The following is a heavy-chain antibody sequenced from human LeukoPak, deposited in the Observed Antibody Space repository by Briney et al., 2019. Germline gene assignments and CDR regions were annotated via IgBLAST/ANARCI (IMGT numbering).Heavy chain of an antibody. CDR2: INHSGST. D-gene: IGHD3-10*01. Sequence: SETLSLTCAVYGGSFSGYYWSWIRQPPGKGLEWIGEINHSGSTNYNPSLKSRVTISVDTSKNQFSLKLSSVTAADTAVYYCAREPMVRGVIIKRGAFDIWGQGTMVTVSS. J-gene: IGHJ3*02. CDR1: GGSFSGYY. V-gene: IGHV4-34*01. CDR3: AREPMVRGVIIKRGAFDI.